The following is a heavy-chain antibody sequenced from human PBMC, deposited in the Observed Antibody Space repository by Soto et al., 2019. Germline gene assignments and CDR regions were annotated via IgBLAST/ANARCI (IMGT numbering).Heavy chain of an antibody. J-gene: IGHJ6*02. CDR1: GGSIISSNW. V-gene: IGHV4-4*02. CDR3: ARDLGGYEDYYYYYGMDV. D-gene: IGHD5-12*01. Sequence: SETLSLTCAVSGGSIISSNWWSFVRQPPGKGLEWIGEIYHSGSTNYNPSLKSRVTISVDKSKNQFSLKLSSVTAADTAVYYCARDLGGYEDYYYYYGMDVWGQGTTVTVSS. CDR2: IYHSGST.